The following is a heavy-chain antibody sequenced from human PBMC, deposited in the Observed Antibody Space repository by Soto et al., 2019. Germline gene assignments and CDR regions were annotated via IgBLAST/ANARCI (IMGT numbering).Heavy chain of an antibody. J-gene: IGHJ6*03. V-gene: IGHV3-9*01. CDR1: GFTFDDYA. CDR3: AKDRPSDYYYYMDV. Sequence: EVQLVESGGGLVQPGRSLRLSCAASGFTFDDYAMHWVRPAPGKGLEWVSGISWDSSRIGYADSVKGRFIVSRDNAKNSLYLQMNSLRAEDTAVYYCAKDRPSDYYYYMDVWGKGTTVTVSS. CDR2: ISWDSSRI.